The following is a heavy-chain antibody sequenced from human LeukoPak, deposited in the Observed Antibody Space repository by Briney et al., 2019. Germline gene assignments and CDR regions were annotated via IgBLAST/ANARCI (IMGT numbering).Heavy chain of an antibody. V-gene: IGHV3-23*01. Sequence: GGSLRLSCAASGFTFSSYAMSWVRQAPGKGLEWVSAISGSGGSTYYADSVKGRFTISRDNSKNTLYLQMNSLIAEDMAVYYCARDYPPQIARIGYYDFWSGYYGYYYYYGMDVWGQGTTVTVSS. CDR3: ARDYPPQIARIGYYDFWSGYYGYYYYYGMDV. CDR1: GFTFSSYA. J-gene: IGHJ6*02. D-gene: IGHD3-3*01. CDR2: ISGSGGST.